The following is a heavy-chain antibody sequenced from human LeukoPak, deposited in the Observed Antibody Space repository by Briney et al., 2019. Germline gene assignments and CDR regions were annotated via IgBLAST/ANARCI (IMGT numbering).Heavy chain of an antibody. CDR3: TSSFCSSSSDKNFDY. CDR2: TRCKAYGGTT. Sequence: LSGGSERLSCTASGFTHGLYPMSGLRDAPGKGVEGVGLTRCKAYGGTTVFAASVKGRFPISIDDSKTIANQQIDSRKNEDILVYYCTSSFCSSSSDKNFDYWGQGTLVTVSS. D-gene: IGHD6-13*01. J-gene: IGHJ4*02. V-gene: IGHV3-49*02. CDR1: GFTHGLYP.